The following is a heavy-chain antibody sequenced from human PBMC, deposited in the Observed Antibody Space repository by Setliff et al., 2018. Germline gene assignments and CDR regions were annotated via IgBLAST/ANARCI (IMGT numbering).Heavy chain of an antibody. V-gene: IGHV1-18*01. J-gene: IGHJ4*02. CDR3: ARINFYVSSGYYYVPEL. CDR2: INNYNFNT. CDR1: GFTFTDYG. Sequence: ASVKVSCKASGFTFTDYGITWVRQVPGQGLEWMGWINNYNFNTQYAQKFQGRVTVTTDTSTTTAYMELRSLRADDTAVYYCARINFYVSSGYYYVPELWGQGTPVTVSS. D-gene: IGHD3-22*01.